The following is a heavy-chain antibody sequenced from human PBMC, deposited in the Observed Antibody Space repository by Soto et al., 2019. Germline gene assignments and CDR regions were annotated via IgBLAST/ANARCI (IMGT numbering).Heavy chain of an antibody. CDR2: IYWDDDE. J-gene: IGHJ4*02. Sequence: QITLKESGPTLVKPTQTLTLTCTFSGFSLSTSGVGVGWIRQSPGKALEWLALIYWDDDERYSPSLKSRLPKPKDTSKNKVFLTIPTMDPVDTATYYVANSFYSRPTTFAYWGKGTLVTAS. CDR1: GFSLSTSGVG. V-gene: IGHV2-5*02. D-gene: IGHD6-13*01. CDR3: ANSFYSRPTTFAY.